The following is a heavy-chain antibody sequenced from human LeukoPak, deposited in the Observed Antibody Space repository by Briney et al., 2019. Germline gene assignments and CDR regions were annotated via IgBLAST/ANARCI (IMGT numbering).Heavy chain of an antibody. D-gene: IGHD3-22*01. J-gene: IGHJ4*02. Sequence: GGSLRLSCAPSGFTFSSYAMDWVRQAPGKGLEWVAFISYDGSNKYYADSVKGRFTISRDNSKNTLYLQMSSLRAEDTAVYYCARDPNYYDSSGYYGYWGQGTLVTVSS. CDR2: ISYDGSNK. CDR1: GFTFSSYA. CDR3: ARDPNYYDSSGYYGY. V-gene: IGHV3-30-3*01.